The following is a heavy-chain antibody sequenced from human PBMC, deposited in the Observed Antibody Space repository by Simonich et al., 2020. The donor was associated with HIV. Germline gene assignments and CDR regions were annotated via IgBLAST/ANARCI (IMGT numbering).Heavy chain of an antibody. D-gene: IGHD3-10*01. Sequence: QVQLVQSGAEVKKPGSSVKVSCKASGGTFSSFAISWVRQAPGLGLGWVGGIIPIFGTANYGQMFQGRVTITADESTSTAYMELSSLRSEDTGIYYCARKGGGRGVYYFDYWGQGTLVTVSS. CDR3: ARKGGGRGVYYFDY. CDR1: GGTFSSFA. J-gene: IGHJ4*02. V-gene: IGHV1-69*13. CDR2: IIPIFGTA.